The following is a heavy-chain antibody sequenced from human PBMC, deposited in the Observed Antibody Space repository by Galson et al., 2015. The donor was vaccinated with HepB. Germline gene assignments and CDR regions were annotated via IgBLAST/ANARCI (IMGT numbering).Heavy chain of an antibody. CDR1: GFTFSSYG. Sequence: SLRLSCAASGFTFSSYGMHWVRQAPGKGLEWVAVISYDGSNKYYADSVKGRFTISRDNSKNTLYLQMNSLRAEDTAVYYCAKSGSRGSRRLRTEYFQHWGQGTLVTVSS. V-gene: IGHV3-30*18. J-gene: IGHJ1*01. D-gene: IGHD6-13*01. CDR3: AKSGSRGSRRLRTEYFQH. CDR2: ISYDGSNK.